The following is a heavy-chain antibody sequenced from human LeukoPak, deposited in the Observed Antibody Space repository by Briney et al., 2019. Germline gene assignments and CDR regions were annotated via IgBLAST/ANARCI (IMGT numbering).Heavy chain of an antibody. CDR2: IKQDGSEK. V-gene: IGHV3-7*05. Sequence: GGSLRLSCEASGFTFSSHWMTWVRQAPGKGLEWVANIKQDGSEKYYVDSVKGRFTTSRDNAKNSLYLQMNSLGTEDTAVYYCARRGTSSSWAHFDYRGQGTLVTVSS. CDR1: GFTFSSHW. D-gene: IGHD6-13*01. J-gene: IGHJ4*02. CDR3: ARRGTSSSWAHFDY.